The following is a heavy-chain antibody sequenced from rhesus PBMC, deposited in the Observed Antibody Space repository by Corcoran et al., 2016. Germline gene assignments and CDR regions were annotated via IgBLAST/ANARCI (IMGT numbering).Heavy chain of an antibody. V-gene: IGHV4-99*01. CDR3: ARGTPPGY. J-gene: IGHJ4*01. D-gene: IGHD1-38*01. CDR2: ISGWSGDS. Sequence: QVHLQESGPRLVNPSETLSLTCAVSDYSISSGHYWGWVRQPPGKGLEYIGYISGWSGDSYDKADLKSRDTISKDTSKNQFSLNLRSMSAATTAVYYCARGTPPGYWGQGVLVTVSS. CDR1: DYSISSGHY.